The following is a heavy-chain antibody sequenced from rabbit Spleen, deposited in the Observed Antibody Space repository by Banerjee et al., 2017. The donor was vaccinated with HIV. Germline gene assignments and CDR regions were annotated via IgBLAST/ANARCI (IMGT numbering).Heavy chain of an antibody. CDR1: GFDFNSNA. D-gene: IGHD1-1*01. CDR2: IYGGDGAT. Sequence: QEQLVESGGGLVQPEGSLTLTCTVSGFDFNSNAMSWVRQAPGKGLEWIGFIYGGDGATYYASWAKGRFTISKTSSTTVTLQMTSLTVADTATYFCARDTSSSFSSYGMDLWGQGTLVTVS. J-gene: IGHJ6*01. V-gene: IGHV1S47*01. CDR3: ARDTSSSFSSYGMDL.